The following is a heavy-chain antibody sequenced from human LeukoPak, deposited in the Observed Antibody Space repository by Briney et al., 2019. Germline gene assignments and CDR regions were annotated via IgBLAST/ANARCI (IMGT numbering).Heavy chain of an antibody. V-gene: IGHV3-74*01. CDR2: VNYDGSRI. D-gene: IGHD2-15*01. CDR3: AREYGVAQEE. Sequence: PGGSLRLSCAPSGFTFSSYWMHWVRQAPGKWLVWVSRVNYDGSRIGYADSVKGRFNISRDNAKNTLYLKMNSMRAEDTAVYYCAREYGVAQEEWGQGTLVTVSS. CDR1: GFTFSSYW. J-gene: IGHJ4*02.